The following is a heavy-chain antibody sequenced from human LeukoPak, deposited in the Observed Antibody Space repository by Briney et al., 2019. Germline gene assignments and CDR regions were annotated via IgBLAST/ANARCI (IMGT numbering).Heavy chain of an antibody. CDR3: ATFYYDSSGYGGYYFDY. CDR1: GFTFSSYA. Sequence: PGGSLRLSCAASGFTFSSYAMSWVRQAPGKGLEWVSSISSSSSYIYYADSVKGRFTISRDNAKNSLYLQMNSLRAEDTAVYYCATFYYDSSGYGGYYFDYWGQGTLVTVSS. J-gene: IGHJ4*02. D-gene: IGHD3-22*01. CDR2: ISSSSSYI. V-gene: IGHV3-21*01.